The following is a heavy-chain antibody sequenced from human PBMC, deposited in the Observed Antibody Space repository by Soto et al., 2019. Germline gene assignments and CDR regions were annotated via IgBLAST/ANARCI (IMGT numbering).Heavy chain of an antibody. CDR2: ISGSGGST. D-gene: IGHD4-17*01. CDR1: GFTFSSYA. CDR3: AKDLGTYGDSDGGVDY. J-gene: IGHJ4*02. V-gene: IGHV3-23*01. Sequence: PGGSLRLSCAAPGFTFSSYAMSWVRQAPGKGLEWVSAISGSGGSTYYADSVKGRFTISRDNSKNTLHLQMNSLRAEDTAVYYCAKDLGTYGDSDGGVDYWGQGNLVTVSS.